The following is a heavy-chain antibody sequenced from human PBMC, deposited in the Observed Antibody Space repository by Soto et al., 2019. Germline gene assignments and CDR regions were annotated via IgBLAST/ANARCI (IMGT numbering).Heavy chain of an antibody. D-gene: IGHD3-3*01. Sequence: EVQLVESGGGLVQPGGSLKLSCAASGFTFSGSAMHWVRQASGKGLEWFGRIKSKGNNYATAYGASLKGRFTISRDDSKNTAYLQMNSLNTEDTAVYYWSRQASDFWSGKPQYYMDVCGKGTTVTVSS. CDR1: GFTFSGSA. CDR3: SRQASDFWSGKPQYYMDV. V-gene: IGHV3-73*01. CDR2: IKSKGNNYAT. J-gene: IGHJ6*03.